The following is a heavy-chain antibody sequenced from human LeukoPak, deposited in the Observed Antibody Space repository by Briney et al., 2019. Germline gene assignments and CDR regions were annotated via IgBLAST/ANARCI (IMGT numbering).Heavy chain of an antibody. J-gene: IGHJ4*02. CDR1: GYTFTTYA. D-gene: IGHD3-22*01. V-gene: IGHV1-18*01. CDR2: ISAYNGNT. CDR3: ARAQYYYDSSGYFY. Sequence: GASVKVSCKASGYTFTTYAIHWVRQAPGQGLEWMGWISAYNGNTNYAQKLQGRVTMTTDTSTSTAYMELRSLRSDDTAVYYCARAQYYYDSSGYFYWGQGTLVTVSS.